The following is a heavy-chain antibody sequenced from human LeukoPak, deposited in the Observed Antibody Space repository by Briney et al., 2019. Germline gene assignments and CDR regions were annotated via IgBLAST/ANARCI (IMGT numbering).Heavy chain of an antibody. Sequence: GSLRLSCAASGFTFSSYSMNWVRQAPGKGLEWVSTIDNRGRTTYYTDSVKGRFTISRDNSKSTLFLQMNSLRAEDTAVYYCAHRSGLLSYYFDYWGPGTLVTVSS. CDR1: GFTFSSYS. CDR2: IDNRGRTT. J-gene: IGHJ4*02. D-gene: IGHD2-21*02. V-gene: IGHV3-23*05. CDR3: AHRSGLLSYYFDY.